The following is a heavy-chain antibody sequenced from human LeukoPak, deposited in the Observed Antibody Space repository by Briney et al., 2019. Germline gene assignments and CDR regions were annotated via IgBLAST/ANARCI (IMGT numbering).Heavy chain of an antibody. CDR1: GVSFSGSY. J-gene: IGHJ4*02. CDR3: TKTSPGVPLDF. D-gene: IGHD7-27*01. CDR2: ISHSGRT. Sequence: SETLSLTCAVSGVSFSGSYWSWIRQPPGKGPEWVGEISHSGRTSYNPSLKSRVTISLDTSKNQFSLRLTFVTAADTAVYYCTKTSPGVPLDFWGQRTQVTVSS. V-gene: IGHV4-34*01.